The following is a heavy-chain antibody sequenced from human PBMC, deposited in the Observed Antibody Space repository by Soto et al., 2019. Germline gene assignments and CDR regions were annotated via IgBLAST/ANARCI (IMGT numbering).Heavy chain of an antibody. CDR2: INTDGTNT. V-gene: IGHV3-74*03. J-gene: IGHJ4*02. CDR1: GFTFSRYW. D-gene: IGHD3-16*01. CDR3: VTDLHLRESAY. Sequence: EVQLVESGGGLVQPGGSLRLSCAVSGFTFSRYWMHWFRQDPGNGLVRVSSINTDGTNTQYAYSVRGRFTVTRANAKNLVSLQLIRLLGAGLAVYYCVTDLHLRESAYWGQGTLVVVPS.